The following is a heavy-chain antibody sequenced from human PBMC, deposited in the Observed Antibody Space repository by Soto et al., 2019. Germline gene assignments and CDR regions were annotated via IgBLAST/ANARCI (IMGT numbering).Heavy chain of an antibody. Sequence: QITLKESGPTLVKPTQTLTLTCTFSGFSLSTSGVGVGWIRQPPGKALEWLAVIYWDDDKRSSSSLKSRLTITKDTSKSQVVLTMTNMDPVDTATYYCAHHPYYGLAPYSFDYWCQGILVTVSS. D-gene: IGHD3-10*01. CDR3: AHHPYYGLAPYSFDY. CDR2: IYWDDDK. V-gene: IGHV2-5*02. CDR1: GFSLSTSGVG. J-gene: IGHJ4*02.